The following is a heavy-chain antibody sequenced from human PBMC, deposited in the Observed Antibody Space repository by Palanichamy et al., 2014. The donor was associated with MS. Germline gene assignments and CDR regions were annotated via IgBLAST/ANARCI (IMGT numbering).Heavy chain of an antibody. CDR2: IYPSGSQT. CDR1: EYTFTTSW. V-gene: IGHV5-51*01. Sequence: DVQLVQSRAEVRKPGESLKISCQVPEYTFTTSWIGWVRQMPGKGLEWLAIIYPSGSQTVYSPSFQGQVTISADKAVTTAFLQWSSLKASDTAIYYCTRHISWSFDLWGRGTLVTVSS. J-gene: IGHJ2*01. CDR3: TRHISWSFDL.